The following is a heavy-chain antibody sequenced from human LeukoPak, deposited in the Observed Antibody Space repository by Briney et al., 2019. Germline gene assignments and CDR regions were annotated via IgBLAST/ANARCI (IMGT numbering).Heavy chain of an antibody. Sequence: PSETLSLTCAVSGDSIRNFYWGWIRQPSGKGLEWIGYVFHTGDTNSNPPLKSRATVSLDTSKTQIALRLTSVTAADTAVYYCARTLWGHNWFDPWGQGTLVTVSS. J-gene: IGHJ5*02. CDR1: GDSIRNFY. CDR2: VFHTGDT. D-gene: IGHD3-10*01. CDR3: ARTLWGHNWFDP. V-gene: IGHV4-59*08.